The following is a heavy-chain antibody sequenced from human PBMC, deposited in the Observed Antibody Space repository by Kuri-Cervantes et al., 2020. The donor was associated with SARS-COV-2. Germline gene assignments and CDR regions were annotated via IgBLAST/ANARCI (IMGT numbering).Heavy chain of an antibody. V-gene: IGHV1-69*17. J-gene: IGHJ4*02. CDR1: GGTFSSYA. Sequence: GGSLRLSCKASGGTFSSYAISWVRQAPGQGLEWMGGIIPIFGIANYAQKFQGRVTITADKSTSTVYMELSSLRSEDTAVYYCARVDSSSGWYVDYFDYWGQGTLVTVPS. CDR3: ARVDSSSGWYVDYFDY. CDR2: IIPIFGIA. D-gene: IGHD6-19*01.